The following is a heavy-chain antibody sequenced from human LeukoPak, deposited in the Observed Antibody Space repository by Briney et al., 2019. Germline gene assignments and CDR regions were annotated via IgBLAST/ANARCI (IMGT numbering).Heavy chain of an antibody. Sequence: GGSLRLSCAASAFTFSSYAMNWVRQAPGKGLEWVSGISGSGGNTYYADSAKGRFIISRDNSKNTLYLQMNSLRAEDTAVYYCAKDRGVYSSGWYGTYYFDYWGQGTLVTVSS. J-gene: IGHJ4*02. CDR3: AKDRGVYSSGWYGTYYFDY. CDR1: AFTFSSYA. CDR2: ISGSGGNT. V-gene: IGHV3-23*01. D-gene: IGHD6-19*01.